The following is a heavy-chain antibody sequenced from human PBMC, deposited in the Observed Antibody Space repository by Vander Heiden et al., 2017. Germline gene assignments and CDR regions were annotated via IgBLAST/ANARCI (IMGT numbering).Heavy chain of an antibody. CDR3: ARDLNLWSGLDY. J-gene: IGHJ4*02. CDR1: GFTFSSYT. D-gene: IGHD3-3*01. V-gene: IGHV3-23*01. CDR2: FTRNGAA. Sequence: EVQLLESGGGWVQPGGSLRLSCAASGFTFSSYTITWVRQAPGKGLEWVSSFTRNGAAYYQDSVKGRFTVSRDTSRNTLSLQMNSLRAEDTALYYCARDLNLWSGLDYWGQGALVTVSS.